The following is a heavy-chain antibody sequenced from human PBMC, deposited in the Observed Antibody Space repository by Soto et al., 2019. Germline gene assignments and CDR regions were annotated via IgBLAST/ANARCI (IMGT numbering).Heavy chain of an antibody. Sequence: EVQLVESGGGLVQPGGSLRLSCAASGFTVSSNYMSWVRQAPGKGLEWVSVIYSGGSTYYADSVKGRFTISRDNSKNTLYLQINSLRAEDTAVYYCARDCSSTSCYAGRDAFDIWGQGTMVTVSS. V-gene: IGHV3-66*01. CDR1: GFTVSSNY. J-gene: IGHJ3*02. CDR3: ARDCSSTSCYAGRDAFDI. D-gene: IGHD2-2*01. CDR2: IYSGGST.